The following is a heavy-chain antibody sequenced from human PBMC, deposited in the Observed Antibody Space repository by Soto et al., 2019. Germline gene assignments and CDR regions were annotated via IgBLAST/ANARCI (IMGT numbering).Heavy chain of an antibody. CDR3: ARVLEEQGRYCSGGSCPLGY. J-gene: IGHJ4*02. Sequence: QVQLQESGPGLVKPSGTLSLTCAVSSGSISSSNWWSWVRQPPGKGLEWIGEIYHSGSTNYNPSLKSRVTISLDKSKNQFSLKLSSVTAADTAVYYCARVLEEQGRYCSGGSCPLGYWGQGTLVTVSS. CDR1: SGSISSSNW. V-gene: IGHV4-4*02. CDR2: IYHSGST. D-gene: IGHD2-15*01.